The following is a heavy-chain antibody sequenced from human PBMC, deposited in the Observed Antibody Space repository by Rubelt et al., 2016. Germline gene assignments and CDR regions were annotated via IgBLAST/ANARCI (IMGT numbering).Heavy chain of an antibody. D-gene: IGHD3-22*01. J-gene: IGHJ4*02. V-gene: IGHV3-30*18. CDR3: AKGYDSSGSYDY. CDR2: ISYDGSNK. Sequence: QVQMVESGGGVVQPGGSLRVSCAASGFTFSSYGMHWVRQAPGKGLEWVAVISYDGSNKYYADSVKGRFTISRDNSKNTLYLQMNSLRAEDTAVYYCAKGYDSSGSYDYWGQGTLVTVSS. CDR1: GFTFSSYG.